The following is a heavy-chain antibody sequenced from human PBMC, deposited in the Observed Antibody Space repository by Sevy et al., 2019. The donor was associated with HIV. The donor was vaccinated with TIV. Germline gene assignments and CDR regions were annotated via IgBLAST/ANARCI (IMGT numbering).Heavy chain of an antibody. J-gene: IGHJ4*02. CDR2: ISYDGSNK. CDR1: GFTFSSYA. CDR3: ARAGQWLVQNLWGVDY. V-gene: IGHV3-30-3*01. D-gene: IGHD6-19*01. Sequence: GGSLRLSCAASGFTFSSYAMHWVRQAPGKGLEWVAVISYDGSNKYYADSVKGRLTISRENSKNTLYLQMNSLRAEDTAVYYCARAGQWLVQNLWGVDYWGQGTLVTVSS.